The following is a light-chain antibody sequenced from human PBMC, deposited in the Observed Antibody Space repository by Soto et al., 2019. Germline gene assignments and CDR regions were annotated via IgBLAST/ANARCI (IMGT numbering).Light chain of an antibody. CDR3: QQYGSSPWT. CDR1: QSVSSN. J-gene: IGKJ1*01. V-gene: IGKV3-20*01. Sequence: ETVLTQSPGTLSLSPGERATLSCRASQSVSSNLAWYQQKPGQAPRLLIYGASSRATGIPDRFSGSGSGTDFTLTIRRLEPEDFVVYYCQQYGSSPWTFGPGTKVEIK. CDR2: GAS.